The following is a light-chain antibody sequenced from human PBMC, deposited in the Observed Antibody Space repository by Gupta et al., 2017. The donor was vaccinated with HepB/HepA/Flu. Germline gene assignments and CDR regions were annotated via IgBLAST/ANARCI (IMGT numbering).Light chain of an antibody. CDR2: GAS. J-gene: IGKJ4*01. CDR3: QQYSVYPLT. CDR1: QDISSY. Sequence: AIRITQSPSAFSSSTVHRVTITCRASQDISSYLAWYPLKPGKATKLLIYGASTVQSGVPSRFSGSGSGTDFTLTINLLQSEDFATYYCQQYSVYPLTFGGGTKVEIK. V-gene: IGKV1-8*01.